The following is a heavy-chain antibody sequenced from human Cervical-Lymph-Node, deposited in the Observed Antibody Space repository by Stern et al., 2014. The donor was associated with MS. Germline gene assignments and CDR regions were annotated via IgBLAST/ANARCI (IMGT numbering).Heavy chain of an antibody. D-gene: IGHD6-19*01. CDR2: INPSGAYT. CDR1: GYTFTNYY. J-gene: IGHJ6*02. V-gene: IGHV1-46*01. Sequence: QVQLGQSGAEVKKPGASVKVSCKASGYTFTNYYMHWVRQAPGQGLEWMAMINPSGAYTSYAQKFQGRVTVTRDTPTSTVYMELGSLTSEDTAVYYCAREIAVEVNVRYYYGVDVWGQGTTVTVSS. CDR3: AREIAVEVNVRYYYGVDV.